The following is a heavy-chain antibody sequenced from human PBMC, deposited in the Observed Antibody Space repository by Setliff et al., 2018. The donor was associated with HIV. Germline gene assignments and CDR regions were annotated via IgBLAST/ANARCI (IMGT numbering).Heavy chain of an antibody. V-gene: IGHV4-61*09. CDR1: GDSISSGSYY. CDR3: ARGRGSY. CDR2: IFTSGST. D-gene: IGHD1-26*01. J-gene: IGHJ4*02. Sequence: SETLSLTCAVSGDSISSGSYYWSWIRQPAGEGLEWIGHIFTSGSTNYNPSLKSRVSISLDTSKNQFSLKLSSVTAADTAMYYRARGRGSYWGQGTLVTVSS.